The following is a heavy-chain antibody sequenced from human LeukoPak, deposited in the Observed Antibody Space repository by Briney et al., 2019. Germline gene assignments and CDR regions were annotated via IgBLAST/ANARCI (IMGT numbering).Heavy chain of an antibody. CDR1: GYTFTSNY. D-gene: IGHD3-10*01. V-gene: IGHV1-46*01. CDR2: ISPSGGST. J-gene: IGHJ4*02. CDR3: ARDYTPGSGSYFMS. Sequence: ASVKVSCKAFGYTFTSNYMHWVRQAPGQGPEWMGVISPSGGSTTYAQKFQGRVTMTRDTSISTAYMELSSLRSEDTAVYYCARDYTPGSGSYFMSWGQGTLVTVSS.